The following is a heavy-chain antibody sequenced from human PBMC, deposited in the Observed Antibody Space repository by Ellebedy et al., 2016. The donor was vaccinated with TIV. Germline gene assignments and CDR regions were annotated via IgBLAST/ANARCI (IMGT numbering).Heavy chain of an antibody. CDR3: ARSPYTGYSDLGFDY. Sequence: GESLKISCAASGFTFSNYWMSWVRQAPGKGLEWVANIKHDGSETYYVDSVKGRFTISRDNAKNSLYLQMNSLRADDTAVYYCARSPYTGYSDLGFDYWGQGSLVTVSS. CDR1: GFTFSNYW. D-gene: IGHD2-2*02. CDR2: IKHDGSET. J-gene: IGHJ4*02. V-gene: IGHV3-7*01.